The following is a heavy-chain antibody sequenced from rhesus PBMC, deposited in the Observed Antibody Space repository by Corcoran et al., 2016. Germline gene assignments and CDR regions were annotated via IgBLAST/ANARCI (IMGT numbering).Heavy chain of an antibody. CDR2: ITYSGST. D-gene: IGHD7-45*01. CDR1: GGSISSGYYY. Sequence: QVQLQESGPGLVKPSETLSLTCAVSGGSISSGYYYWSWIRQPPGKGLEWIWYITYSGSTSYNPSLKSRDTISRDTSKNQFSLKLSSVTAADTAVYYCARDGNWGFFDYWGQGVLVTVSS. V-gene: IGHV4-122*02. J-gene: IGHJ4*01. CDR3: ARDGNWGFFDY.